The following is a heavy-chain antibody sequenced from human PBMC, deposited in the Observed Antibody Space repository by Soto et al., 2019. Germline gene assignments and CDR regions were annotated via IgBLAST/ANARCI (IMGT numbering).Heavy chain of an antibody. J-gene: IGHJ6*02. CDR2: TYYSGST. CDR3: ARRLSIYYGMDV. Sequence: PSDTLSLTCTASGGSISSYYMSWIRQPPGKGLEWIGYTYYSGSTNYNPSLKSRVTISVDTSKNQFSLKLSSVTAADTAVYYCARRLSIYYGMDVWGQGTTVTVYS. CDR1: GGSISSYY. D-gene: IGHD2-2*02. V-gene: IGHV4-59*07.